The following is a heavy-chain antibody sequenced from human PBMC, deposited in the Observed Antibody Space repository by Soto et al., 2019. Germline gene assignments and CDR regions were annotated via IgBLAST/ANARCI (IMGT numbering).Heavy chain of an antibody. V-gene: IGHV4-31*03. J-gene: IGHJ5*01. CDR1: AGSPITCGWY. Sequence: TLRLPNSVSAGSPITCGWYWSWVREHPGKGLEWIGDIYYRGTTSYNPSLGSRVTISRDTSKNQVSLKLNSVTAADTAVYYCARVSAVGTRWFDSWCQG. CDR3: ARVSAVGTRWFDS. CDR2: IYYRGTT. D-gene: IGHD6-13*01.